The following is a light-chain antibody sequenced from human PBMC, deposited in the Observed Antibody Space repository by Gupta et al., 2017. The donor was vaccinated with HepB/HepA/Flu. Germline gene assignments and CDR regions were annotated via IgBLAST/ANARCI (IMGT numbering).Light chain of an antibody. J-gene: IGLJ2*01. V-gene: IGLV4-69*01. CDR3: QTWGTGINVV. Sequence: QLVLTQSPSASASLGASVKLTCTLSSGHSSYAIAWHQQQPAKGPRYLMKLNSDGSHSKGAGTPDRFSGSSSGAERYLTISSLQAEEEADYYCQTWGTGINVVFGGGTKLTVL. CDR1: SGHSSYA. CDR2: LNSDGSH.